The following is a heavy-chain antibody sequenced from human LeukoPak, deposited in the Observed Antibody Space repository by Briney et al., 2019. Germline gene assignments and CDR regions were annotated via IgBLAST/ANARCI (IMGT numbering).Heavy chain of an antibody. CDR1: GGSISSYY. J-gene: IGHJ4*02. V-gene: IGHV4-59*08. CDR3: ARLVHCSGGSCYPADY. CDR2: IYYSGST. Sequence: SETLSLTCTVSGGSISSYYWSWIRQLPGKGLEWIGYIYYSGSTNYNPSLKSRVTISVDTSKNQFSLKLSSVTAADTAVYYCARLVHCSGGSCYPADYWGQGTLVTVSS. D-gene: IGHD2-15*01.